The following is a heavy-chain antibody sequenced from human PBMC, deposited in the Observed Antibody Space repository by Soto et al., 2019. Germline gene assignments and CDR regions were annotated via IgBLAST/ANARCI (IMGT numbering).Heavy chain of an antibody. CDR1: GFTFSSYS. Sequence: EVQLVESGGGLVQPGGSLRLSCAASGFTFSSYSMNWVRQAPGKGLEWVSYISSSSSTIYYADSVKGRFTISRDNAKNSLYLLMNSLRDEDTTVYYCARGLVVTNDAFDIWGQGTMVTVSS. J-gene: IGHJ3*02. D-gene: IGHD3-22*01. CDR2: ISSSSSTI. CDR3: ARGLVVTNDAFDI. V-gene: IGHV3-48*02.